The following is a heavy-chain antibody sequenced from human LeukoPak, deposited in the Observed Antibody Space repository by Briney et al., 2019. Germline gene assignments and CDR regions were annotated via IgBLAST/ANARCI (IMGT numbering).Heavy chain of an antibody. V-gene: IGHV3-33*06. J-gene: IGHJ5*02. CDR1: GFTFSSYG. Sequence: GESLRLSCAASGFTFSSYGMHWVRQAPGKGLEWVAVIWYDGSNKCYADSVKGRFTISRDNSKNTLYLQMNSLRAEDTAVYYCAKDLSGPASNWFDPWGQGTLVTVSS. CDR3: AKDLSGPASNWFDP. CDR2: IWYDGSNK. D-gene: IGHD5-12*01.